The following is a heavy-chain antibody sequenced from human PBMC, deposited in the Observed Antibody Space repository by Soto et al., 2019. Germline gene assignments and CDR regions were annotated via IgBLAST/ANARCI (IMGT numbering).Heavy chain of an antibody. V-gene: IGHV1-18*01. Sequence: QVHLVQSGAEVKKPGASVKVSCQASGYAFTTYGITLVRQAPVQVLEWMGWISAHNGNTNYAQKLQGRVTVTRDTSTSTAYMELRSLRSDATAVYYCARGRYGDYWGQGALVTVSS. CDR1: GYAFTTYG. D-gene: IGHD1-1*01. CDR2: ISAHNGNT. CDR3: ARGRYGDY. J-gene: IGHJ4*02.